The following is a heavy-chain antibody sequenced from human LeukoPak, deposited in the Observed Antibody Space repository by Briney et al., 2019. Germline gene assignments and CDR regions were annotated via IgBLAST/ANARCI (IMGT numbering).Heavy chain of an antibody. Sequence: PGGSLRLSCASSVFTLRDYSMNCVRQAPGRGREGGSYISSSGDTIYYADSVKGRFTISRDTAKNSLYLEMNSLRAEDTAVYYCARRLDYWGQGTLVTVSS. CDR3: ARRLDY. V-gene: IGHV3-48*01. CDR2: ISSSGDTI. D-gene: IGHD6-25*01. CDR1: VFTLRDYS. J-gene: IGHJ4*02.